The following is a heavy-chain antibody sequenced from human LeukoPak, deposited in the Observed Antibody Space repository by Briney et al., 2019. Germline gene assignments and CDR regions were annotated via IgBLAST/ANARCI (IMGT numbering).Heavy chain of an antibody. D-gene: IGHD4-11*01. J-gene: IGHJ6*02. CDR3: AGAGVTTLYYYYYYGMDV. CDR1: GFTFSSYS. CDR2: ISSSSSYI. Sequence: GGSLRLSCAASGFTFSSYSMNWVRQAPGKGLEWVSSISSSSSYIYYADSVKGRFTISRDNAKNSLYLQMNSLRAEDTAVYYCAGAGVTTLYYYYYYGMDVWGQGTTVTVSS. V-gene: IGHV3-21*01.